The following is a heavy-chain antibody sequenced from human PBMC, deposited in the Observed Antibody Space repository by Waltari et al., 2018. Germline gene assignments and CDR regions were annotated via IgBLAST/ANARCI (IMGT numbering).Heavy chain of an antibody. CDR3: ARGLGSFDI. Sequence: QVQLQESGPGLVKPSETLSLTCAVSGYSISSGYYWGWIRQPPGKGLEWIGRIYTSGSTNYNPSLKSRVTISVDTSKNQFSLKLSSVTAADTAVYYCARGLGSFDIWGQGTMVTVSS. J-gene: IGHJ3*02. V-gene: IGHV4-38-2*01. CDR2: IYTSGST. D-gene: IGHD2-15*01. CDR1: GYSISSGYY.